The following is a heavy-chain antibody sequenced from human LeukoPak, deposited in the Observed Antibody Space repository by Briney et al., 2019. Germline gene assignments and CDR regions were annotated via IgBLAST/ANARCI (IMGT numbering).Heavy chain of an antibody. V-gene: IGHV4-59*08. Sequence: SETLSLTCTVSGGSISSYYWSWIRQPPGKGLEWIGYIYYSGSTNYNPSLKSRVTISVDTSKNQFSLKLSSVTAADTAVYYCARHFAVSYYYMDVGGKGTTVIVSS. CDR2: IYYSGST. CDR1: GGSISSYY. CDR3: ARHFAVSYYYMDV. J-gene: IGHJ6*03.